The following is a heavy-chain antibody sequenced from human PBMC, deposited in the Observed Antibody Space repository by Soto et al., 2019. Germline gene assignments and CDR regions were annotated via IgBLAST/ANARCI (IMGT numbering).Heavy chain of an antibody. CDR2: IYYSGST. CDR1: GGSISSYY. D-gene: IGHD3-22*01. CDR3: ARLGGYYQAFDQ. J-gene: IGHJ4*02. Sequence: PSETLSLTCTVSGGSISSYYGGWFRQPPGKGLEWIGYIYYSGSTTYHPSLKRRVTISVDTSKNQFSLNLTSVTAADTAVYYCARLGGYYQAFDQWGQGSLVTVS. V-gene: IGHV4-59*08.